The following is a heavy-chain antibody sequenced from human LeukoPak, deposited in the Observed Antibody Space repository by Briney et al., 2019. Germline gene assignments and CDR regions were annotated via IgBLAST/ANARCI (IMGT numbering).Heavy chain of an antibody. CDR2: ICCSGSTI. V-gene: IGHV3-48*03. Sequence: GGSLRLSCAASGFTFSSYEMNWVRQAPGKGLEWVSYICCSGSTIYYADSVKGRFTISRDNAKNSLYLQMNSLRAEDTAVYYCARGAHYYDSSGYVYFQHWGQGTLVTVSS. J-gene: IGHJ1*01. CDR3: ARGAHYYDSSGYVYFQH. D-gene: IGHD3-22*01. CDR1: GFTFSSYE.